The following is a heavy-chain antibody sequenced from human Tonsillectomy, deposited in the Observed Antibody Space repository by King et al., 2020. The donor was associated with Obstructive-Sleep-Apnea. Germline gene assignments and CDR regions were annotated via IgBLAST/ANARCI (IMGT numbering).Heavy chain of an antibody. CDR1: GYTFTAFY. CDR3: ARHLTGGTDVSH. Sequence: EKQLVQSGAEVKKPGESLRISCKGSGYTFTAFYISWVRQMPGKGLEWMGRVDPTDSYTNYNPSFEGHVTISSDKSINTAYLQWSSLKASDTGMYYCARHLTGGTDVSHWAQGTLVTVS. D-gene: IGHD1-20*01. V-gene: IGHV5-10-1*01. J-gene: IGHJ4*02. CDR2: VDPTDSYT.